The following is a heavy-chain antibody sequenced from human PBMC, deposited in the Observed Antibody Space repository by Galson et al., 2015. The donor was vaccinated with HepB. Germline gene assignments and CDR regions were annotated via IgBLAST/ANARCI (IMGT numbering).Heavy chain of an antibody. V-gene: IGHV6-1*01. CDR2: TCYRSKWYN. CDR3: AKDVAVSDPGSRVKRALDS. D-gene: IGHD2-15*01. J-gene: IGHJ5*01. Sequence: CPISGDSVSSNSAAWNWIRQSPSRGLEWLGRTCYRSKWYNDYAESVKSRMTIKPDTSKNEFSLQLNSVTPEDTAVYYCAKDVAVSDPGSRVKRALDSWGQGTLVVVSA. CDR1: GDSVSSNSAA.